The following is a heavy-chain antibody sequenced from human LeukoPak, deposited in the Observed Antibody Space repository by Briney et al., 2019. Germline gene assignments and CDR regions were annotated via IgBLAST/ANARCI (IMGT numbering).Heavy chain of an antibody. CDR1: GYTFTSYG. D-gene: IGHD2-2*01. V-gene: IGHV1-18*04. CDR3: ARDRCSSTSCHLDY. Sequence: RASVKVSCKASGYTFTSYGISWVRQAPGQGLEWMGWISAYNGNTNYAQKLQGRVTMTTDTSTSTAYMELRSLRSDDTAVYYCARDRCSSTSCHLDYWGQGTLVTVSS. J-gene: IGHJ4*02. CDR2: ISAYNGNT.